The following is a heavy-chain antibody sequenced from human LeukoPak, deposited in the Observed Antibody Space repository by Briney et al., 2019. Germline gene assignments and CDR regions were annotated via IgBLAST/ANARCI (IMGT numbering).Heavy chain of an antibody. V-gene: IGHV4-34*01. J-gene: IGHJ6*03. CDR1: GFTFSSYS. Sequence: PGGSLRLSCAASGFTFSSYSMNWIRQPPGKGLEWIGEINHSGSTNYNPSLKSRVTISVDTSKNQFSLKLSSVTAADTAVYYCARGSTAQYYYYYYYMDVWGKGTTVTVSS. CDR2: INHSGST. CDR3: ARGSTAQYYYYYYYMDV. D-gene: IGHD5-18*01.